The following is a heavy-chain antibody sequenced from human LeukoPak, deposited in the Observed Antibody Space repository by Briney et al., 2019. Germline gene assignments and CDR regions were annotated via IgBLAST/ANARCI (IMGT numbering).Heavy chain of an antibody. V-gene: IGHV3-23*01. CDR3: AKGDRPTTTVTTTIDY. D-gene: IGHD4-17*01. CDR1: GFTFNNYA. J-gene: IGHJ4*02. Sequence: GGSLRLSCAASGFTFNNYAMSWVRQAPGKGLEWVSAISGGGESTYYADSVKGRFTISRDDSKNTLFLQMNSLRAEDTALYYCAKGDRPTTTVTTTIDYWGQGTLVTVSS. CDR2: ISGGGEST.